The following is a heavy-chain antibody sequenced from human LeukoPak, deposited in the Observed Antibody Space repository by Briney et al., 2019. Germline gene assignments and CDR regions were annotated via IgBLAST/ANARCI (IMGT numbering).Heavy chain of an antibody. V-gene: IGHV3-74*01. J-gene: IGHJ4*02. CDR3: AKGLAARRVSYFDY. D-gene: IGHD6-6*01. Sequence: QPGGSLRLSCEASGFTFSRNWMHWVRQVSGKGLVWVSRINTDGSDTIYADSVKGRFTISRDNAKNSLYLQMNSLRAEDTALYYCAKGLAARRVSYFDYWGQGTLVTVSS. CDR1: GFTFSRNW. CDR2: INTDGSDT.